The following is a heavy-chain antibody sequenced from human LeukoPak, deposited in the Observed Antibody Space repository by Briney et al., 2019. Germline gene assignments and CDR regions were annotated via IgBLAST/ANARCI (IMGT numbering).Heavy chain of an antibody. Sequence: SETLSLTCAVYGGSFSGYYWSWIRQPPGKGLEWIGEINHSGSTNYNPSLKSRVTISVDTSKNQFSLKLSSVTAADTAVYYCARDMNLVKNYWGQGTLVTVSS. CDR2: INHSGST. V-gene: IGHV4-34*01. CDR3: ARDMNLVKNY. D-gene: IGHD3-9*01. CDR1: GGSFSGYY. J-gene: IGHJ4*02.